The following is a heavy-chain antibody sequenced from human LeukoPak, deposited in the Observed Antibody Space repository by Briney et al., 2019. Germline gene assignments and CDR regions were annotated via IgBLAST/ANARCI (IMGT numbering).Heavy chain of an antibody. CDR2: MHYSGST. CDR1: GGSISSSIYY. CDR3: AREEDDYGSTYHANWFDP. V-gene: IGHV4-39*07. J-gene: IGHJ5*02. D-gene: IGHD3-3*01. Sequence: SETLSLTCTVSGGSISSSIYYWGWIRQPPGKGLEWIGSMHYSGSTYYNPSLESRVTISVDTSKNQFSLRLSSVTAADTAVYYCAREEDDYGSTYHANWFDPWGQGTLVTVSS.